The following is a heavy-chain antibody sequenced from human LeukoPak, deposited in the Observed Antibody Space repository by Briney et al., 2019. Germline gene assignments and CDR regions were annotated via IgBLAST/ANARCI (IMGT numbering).Heavy chain of an antibody. CDR3: AKDQHSSSWVPEDYYYGMDV. D-gene: IGHD6-13*01. V-gene: IGHV3-23*01. Sequence: HPGGSLRLSCAASGFSFSSYAMSWVRQAPGKGLEWVSGINNSGGSSYYADSVKGRFTISRDNSKNTLYLQMNSLRAEDTAIYYCAKDQHSSSWVPEDYYYGMDVWGKGTTVTVSS. CDR1: GFSFSSYA. J-gene: IGHJ6*04. CDR2: INNSGGSS.